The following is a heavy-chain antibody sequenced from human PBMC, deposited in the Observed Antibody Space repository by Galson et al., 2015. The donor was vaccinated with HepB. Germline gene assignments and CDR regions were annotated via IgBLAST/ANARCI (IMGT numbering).Heavy chain of an antibody. Sequence: SVKVSCKASGYIFTGYYMHWVRQAPGQGLEWMGWISPHSGGTNYAQKFRGWVTLTSDTSISTAYMDLSRLRSDDTAVYYCARSDGSERYNWFDPWGQGTLVTVSS. CDR2: ISPHSGGT. V-gene: IGHV1-2*04. CDR3: ARSDGSERYNWFDP. D-gene: IGHD1-26*01. CDR1: GYIFTGYY. J-gene: IGHJ5*02.